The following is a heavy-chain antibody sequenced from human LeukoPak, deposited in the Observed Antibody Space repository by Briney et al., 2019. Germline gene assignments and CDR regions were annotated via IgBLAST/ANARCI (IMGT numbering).Heavy chain of an antibody. CDR2: IKEDGSVK. J-gene: IGHJ4*02. Sequence: PGGSLRLSCAASGFPFSTYWITWVRQAPGKGLEWVANIKEDGSVKNYVDSLRGRFTISRDNAKDSLYLQMNSLRAEDTAVYFCARNYYYRFDYWGLGTLVAVSS. CDR1: GFPFSTYW. CDR3: ARNYYYRFDY. V-gene: IGHV3-7*01. D-gene: IGHD3-10*01.